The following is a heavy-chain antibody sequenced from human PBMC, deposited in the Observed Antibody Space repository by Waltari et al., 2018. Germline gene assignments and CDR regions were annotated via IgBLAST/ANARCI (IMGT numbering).Heavy chain of an antibody. V-gene: IGHV4-4*02. D-gene: IGHD2-2*01. Sequence: HVHLQESGQGLVKPSGTLSLTCAVSGASVSGNYWWSWVRQSPEKGLEWIGQVHHSGKTHYNPSIQSRVTISVDSPKNQFSLTLKSVTAADTAVYYCAGDRAIGLFFDYWGRGTLVTVSS. CDR3: AGDRAIGLFFDY. CDR2: VHHSGKT. CDR1: GASVSGNYW. J-gene: IGHJ4*02.